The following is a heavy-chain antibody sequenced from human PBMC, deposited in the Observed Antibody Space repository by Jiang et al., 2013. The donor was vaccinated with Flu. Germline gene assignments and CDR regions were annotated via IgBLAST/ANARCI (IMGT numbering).Heavy chain of an antibody. CDR3: ARGSIAAAAMINYYYYGMDV. J-gene: IGHJ6*02. D-gene: IGHD6-13*01. Sequence: GPGLVKPSETLSLTCTVSGGSISSYYWSWIRQPPGKGLEWIGYIYYSGSTNYNPSLKSRVTISVDTSKNQFSLKLSSVTAADTAVYYCARGSIAAAAMINYYYYGMDVWGQGTTVTVSS. CDR1: GGSISSYY. V-gene: IGHV4-59*01. CDR2: IYYSGST.